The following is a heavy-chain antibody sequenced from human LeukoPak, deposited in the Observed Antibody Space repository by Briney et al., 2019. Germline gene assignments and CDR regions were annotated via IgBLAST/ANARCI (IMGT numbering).Heavy chain of an antibody. CDR2: IYYSGST. V-gene: IGHV4-39*01. CDR3: ARSLPSYSSSWYD. D-gene: IGHD6-13*01. CDR1: GGYINSSSYF. Sequence: SETLSLICTVSGGYINSSSYFWGWVRQPPGKGLDWIGTIYYSGSTYYNPSLKSRLTMSIDTSKNQFSLKLTSVTAADTAVYYCARSLPSYSSSWYDWGQGTLVTVSS. J-gene: IGHJ4*02.